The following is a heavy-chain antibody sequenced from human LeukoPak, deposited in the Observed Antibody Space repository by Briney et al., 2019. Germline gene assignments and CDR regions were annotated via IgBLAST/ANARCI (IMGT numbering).Heavy chain of an antibody. Sequence: SETLSLTCTISGGSISSYYWSWIRQPPGKGLEWIGSIYYSGSTYYNPSLKSRVTISVDTSKNQFSLKLSSVTAADTAVYYCARDSGEILIWGQGTMVTVSS. V-gene: IGHV4-59*12. CDR3: ARDSGEILI. CDR1: GGSISSYY. D-gene: IGHD2-21*01. J-gene: IGHJ3*02. CDR2: IYYSGST.